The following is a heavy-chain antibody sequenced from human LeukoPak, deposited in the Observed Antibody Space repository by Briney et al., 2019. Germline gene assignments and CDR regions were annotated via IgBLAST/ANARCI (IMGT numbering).Heavy chain of an antibody. Sequence: PSETLSLTCTVSGGSISTYYWSWIRQSAGKGLEWIGRIYTSGSTDYNPSLKSRVTMSVGTSKNQLSLKLSSVTAADTAVYYCASRRCSTTCPEDYWGQGTLVTVSS. J-gene: IGHJ4*02. CDR2: IYTSGST. V-gene: IGHV4-4*07. D-gene: IGHD2-2*01. CDR1: GGSISTYY. CDR3: ASRRCSTTCPEDY.